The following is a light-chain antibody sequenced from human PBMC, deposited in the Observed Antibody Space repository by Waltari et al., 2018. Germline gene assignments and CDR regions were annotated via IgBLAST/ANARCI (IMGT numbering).Light chain of an antibody. CDR2: KND. CDR1: TSHIGKEI. Sequence: QSVLTQPPAVTATPGQKVTISCPESTSHIGKEIVTWYQQHPRTAHKLLIYKNDTRPSGIPDRFSGSKAGTSATLGITGLQTGDEAHYYCGAWDSSVSAYVFGTGTEVTVL. CDR3: GAWDSSVSAYV. J-gene: IGLJ1*01. V-gene: IGLV1-51*01.